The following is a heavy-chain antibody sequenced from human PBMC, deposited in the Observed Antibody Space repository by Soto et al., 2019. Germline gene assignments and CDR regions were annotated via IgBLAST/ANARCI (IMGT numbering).Heavy chain of an antibody. D-gene: IGHD3-10*01. CDR3: ARELGDP. CDR1: GYSISSGYY. CDR2: IYYSGST. Sequence: PSETLSLTCAVSGYSISSGYYWGWIRQPPGKGRWWIEYIYYSGSTNYNPSLKSRVTISVDTSKNQFSLKRSSVTAAGTGVYYCARELGDPWGQGTLVTVSS. J-gene: IGHJ5*02. V-gene: IGHV4-61*01.